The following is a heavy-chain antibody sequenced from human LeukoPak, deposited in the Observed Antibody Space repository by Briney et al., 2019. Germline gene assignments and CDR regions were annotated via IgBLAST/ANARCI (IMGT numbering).Heavy chain of an antibody. J-gene: IGHJ4*02. CDR3: ARGYCSSTSCYAAESFDY. CDR1: GGSFSGYY. CDR2: IKHSGST. Sequence: SETLSLTCAVYGGSFSGYYWSWIRQPPGKGLEWIGEIKHSGSTNYNPSLKSRVTISVDTSKNQFSLKLSSVTAADTAVYYCARGYCSSTSCYAAESFDYWGQGTLVTVSS. V-gene: IGHV4-34*01. D-gene: IGHD2-2*01.